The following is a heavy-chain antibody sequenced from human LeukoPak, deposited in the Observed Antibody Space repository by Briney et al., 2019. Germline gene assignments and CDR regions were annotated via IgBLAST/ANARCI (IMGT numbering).Heavy chain of an antibody. J-gene: IGHJ6*03. CDR1: GFSFSSYN. CDR2: ITSSSTYT. CDR3: AELGITMIGGV. D-gene: IGHD3-10*02. Sequence: GGSLRLSCAASGFSFSSYNMNWVRQTPGKGLEWVSSITSSSTYTFYADSVKGRFTISRDNARNSLYLQMNSLRAEDTAVYYCAELGITMIGGVWGKGTTVTIS. V-gene: IGHV3-21*01.